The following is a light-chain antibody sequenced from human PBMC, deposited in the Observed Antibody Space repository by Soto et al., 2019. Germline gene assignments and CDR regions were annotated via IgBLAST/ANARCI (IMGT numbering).Light chain of an antibody. Sequence: EIVLTQSPATLSLSPGERATLSCRASQSVSRHLAWYQQKPGQAPRLLMYSVSIRATGIPARFSGGGTGTEFTLTISSLQSEDFAVYFCHQYNKWPPYTFGQGTKVDIK. CDR3: HQYNKWPPYT. J-gene: IGKJ2*01. CDR1: QSVSRH. CDR2: SVS. V-gene: IGKV3-15*01.